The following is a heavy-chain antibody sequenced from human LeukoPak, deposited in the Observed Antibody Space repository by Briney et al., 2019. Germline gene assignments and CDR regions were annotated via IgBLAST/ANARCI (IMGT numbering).Heavy chain of an antibody. J-gene: IGHJ6*03. CDR3: ARGPPQYCSSTSCYGYYYYYMDV. V-gene: IGHV4-34*01. Sequence: PSETLSLTCAVYGGSFSGYYWSWIRQRPGKGLEWIGEINHSGSTNYNPSLKSRVTISVDTSKNQFSLKLSSVTAADTAVYYCARGPPQYCSSTSCYGYYYYYMDVWGKGTTVTVSS. CDR2: INHSGST. CDR1: GGSFSGYY. D-gene: IGHD2-2*01.